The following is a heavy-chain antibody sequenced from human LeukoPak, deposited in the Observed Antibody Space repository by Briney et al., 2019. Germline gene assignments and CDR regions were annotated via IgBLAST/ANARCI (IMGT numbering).Heavy chain of an antibody. CDR1: GITLSNYG. V-gene: IGHV3-23*01. CDR3: AKRGIVIRAVIIVGFHKEAYYFDY. Sequence: GGSLRLSCAVSGITLSNYGMSWVRRAPGKGLEWVAGISDSGGSTNYADSVKGRFTISRDNPKNTLYLQMNGLRAEDTAVYFCAKRGIVIRAVIIVGFHKEAYYFDYWGQGTLVTVSS. J-gene: IGHJ4*02. CDR2: ISDSGGST. D-gene: IGHD3-10*01.